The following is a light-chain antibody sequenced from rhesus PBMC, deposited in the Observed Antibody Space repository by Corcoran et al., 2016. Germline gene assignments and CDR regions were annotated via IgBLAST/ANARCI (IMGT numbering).Light chain of an antibody. CDR2: EVS. V-gene: IGKV2-104*01. CDR3: MQALEVPYS. CDR1: PSLLDSEDGNTS. Sequence: DIVMTQTPLSLPVTLGEPASISCRSSPSLLDSEDGNTSLGWYLQKPGQSPQFVINEVSNRASGVPDRFSGSGSYTDFTLKISRVGAEDVGVYYCMQALEVPYSFGQGTKVEIK. J-gene: IGKJ2*01.